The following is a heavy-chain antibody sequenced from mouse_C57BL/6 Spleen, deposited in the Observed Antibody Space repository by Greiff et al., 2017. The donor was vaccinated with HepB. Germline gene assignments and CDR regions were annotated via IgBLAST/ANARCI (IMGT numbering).Heavy chain of an antibody. CDR2: IYPSDSET. V-gene: IGHV1-61*01. CDR3: ARGDYDSSYGWYFDV. CDR1: GYTFTSYW. Sequence: QVQLQQPGAELVRPGSSVKLSCKASGYTFTSYWMDWVKQRPGQGLEWIGNIYPSDSETHYNQKFKDKATLTVDKSSSTAYMQLSSLTSEDSAVYYCARGDYDSSYGWYFDVWGTGTTVTVSS. D-gene: IGHD1-1*01. J-gene: IGHJ1*03.